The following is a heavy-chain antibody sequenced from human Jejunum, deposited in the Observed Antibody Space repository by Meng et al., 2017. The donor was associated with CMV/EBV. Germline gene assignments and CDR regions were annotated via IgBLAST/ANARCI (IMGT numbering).Heavy chain of an antibody. J-gene: IGHJ4*02. Sequence: HVQVVQSGTGVKKPGSSVKVSCKSSGDVFKNYALNWGRQAPGQGLEWMGGIIAVLKTPTYAQKFRGRLTITADESTGTTYMDLTSLTSEDTAVYYCARGFSNGYLPFDYWGQGTLVTVSS. CDR2: IIAVLKTP. CDR1: GDVFKNYA. D-gene: IGHD3-22*01. V-gene: IGHV1-69*01. CDR3: ARGFSNGYLPFDY.